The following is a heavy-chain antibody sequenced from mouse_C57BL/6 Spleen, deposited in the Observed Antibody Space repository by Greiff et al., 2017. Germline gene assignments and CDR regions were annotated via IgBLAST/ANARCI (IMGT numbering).Heavy chain of an antibody. J-gene: IGHJ4*01. D-gene: IGHD1-1*01. V-gene: IGHV14-3*01. Sequence: DVKLVESVAELVRPGASVKLSCTASGFNIKNTYMHWVKQRPDQGLEWIGRIDPATGHTTYAPKFQGKAPITADTSSNPAYLQLSSLTSEDTAIYYCARDYYGSSYGYYAMDYWGQGTSVTGSS. CDR1: GFNIKNTY. CDR2: IDPATGHT. CDR3: ARDYYGSSYGYYAMDY.